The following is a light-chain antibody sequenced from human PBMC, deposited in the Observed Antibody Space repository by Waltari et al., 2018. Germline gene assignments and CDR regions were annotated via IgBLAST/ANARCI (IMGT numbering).Light chain of an antibody. J-gene: IGLJ2*01. V-gene: IGLV3-19*01. Sequence: SSELTQDPAVSVALGQTVRITCLGDSLRSYYAAWYQQKPGQAPLLVFYGRNNRPSGIPDRFSVSNSGSTASLTITGALAEDEADYYCSSRDNSYNHLVVFGGGTKLTVL. CDR1: SLRSYY. CDR3: SSRDNSYNHLVV. CDR2: GRN.